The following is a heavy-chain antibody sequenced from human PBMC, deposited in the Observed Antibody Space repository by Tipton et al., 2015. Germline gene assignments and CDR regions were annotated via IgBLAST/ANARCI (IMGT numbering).Heavy chain of an antibody. J-gene: IGHJ4*02. CDR2: IWYDGSNK. Sequence: SLRLSCAASGFTFSNYGMHWVRQAPGKGLEWVAVIWYDGSNKYYADSVKGRFTISRDNAKNSLYLQMNSLRDEDTAVYYCARDRSGGNSAVDYWGQGTLVTVSS. D-gene: IGHD4-23*01. V-gene: IGHV3-33*01. CDR3: ARDRSGGNSAVDY. CDR1: GFTFSNYG.